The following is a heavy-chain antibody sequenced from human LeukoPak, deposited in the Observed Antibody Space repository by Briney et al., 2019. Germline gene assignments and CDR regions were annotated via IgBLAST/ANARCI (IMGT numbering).Heavy chain of an antibody. V-gene: IGHV3-15*01. J-gene: IGHJ5*02. CDR3: TTDLPP. Sequence: GGSLRLSCAASGFTFSNVWMAWVRQAPGKGLEWVGRIRSKIDGGTTDYAAPVKGRFTISRDDSKKTLYPQINRLKIEDTAVYYCTTDLPPWGQGTLVTVSS. CDR1: GFTFSNVW. CDR2: IRSKIDGGTT.